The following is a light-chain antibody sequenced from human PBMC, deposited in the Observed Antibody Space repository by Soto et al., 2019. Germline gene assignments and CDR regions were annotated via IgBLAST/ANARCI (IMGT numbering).Light chain of an antibody. CDR2: GAS. V-gene: IGKV3-15*01. Sequence: EIVMTQSPATLSVSPGERATLSCRASQSVSSNLAWYQQKPGQAPRLLIYGASTRATGIPARVSGSGSGTDFTLTISSLQSEDFAVYYCQQYNNWPPAWTFGQGTKVEIK. CDR3: QQYNNWPPAWT. CDR1: QSVSSN. J-gene: IGKJ1*01.